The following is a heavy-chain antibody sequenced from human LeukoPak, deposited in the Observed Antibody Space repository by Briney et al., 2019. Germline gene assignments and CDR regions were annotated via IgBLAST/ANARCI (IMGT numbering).Heavy chain of an antibody. V-gene: IGHV4-39*01. Sequence: SETLSLTCTVSGGSISSSSHYWGWIRQPPGRGLEWIGSIYYSGSTYYNPSLKSRVTISVDTSKNQFSLKLSSVTAADTAVYYCATAIPGDYWGQGTLVTVSS. D-gene: IGHD2-2*01. CDR3: ATAIPGDY. CDR1: GGSISSSSHY. J-gene: IGHJ4*02. CDR2: IYYSGST.